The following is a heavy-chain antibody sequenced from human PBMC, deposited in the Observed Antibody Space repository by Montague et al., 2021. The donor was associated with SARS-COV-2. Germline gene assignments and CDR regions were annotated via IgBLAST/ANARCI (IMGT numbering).Heavy chain of an antibody. CDR2: IKHRGTI. CDR1: GXSVTSPNW. CDR3: ARDADIDVFGSYFDD. Sequence: SETLSLTCVVSGXSVTSPNWWSWVRQAPGKGLEWIGEIKHRGTINYNPSLKSRVTISVDKSKNNFYLRLSSVTAADTAIYFCARDADIDVFGSYFDDWGQGTLVTVTS. V-gene: IGHV4-4*02. D-gene: IGHD5-12*01. J-gene: IGHJ4*02.